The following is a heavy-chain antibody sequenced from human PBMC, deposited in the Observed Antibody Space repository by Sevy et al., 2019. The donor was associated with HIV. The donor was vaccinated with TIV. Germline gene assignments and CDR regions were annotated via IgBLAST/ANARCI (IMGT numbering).Heavy chain of an antibody. V-gene: IGHV3-23*01. J-gene: IGHJ4*02. CDR1: GFKFDNYA. D-gene: IGHD6-13*01. Sequence: AGALRPSCAASGFKFDNYAMAWVRQAPGQGLVWVSAISVTGRLSYADSVKGRFTISRDSSKTMIYLHLNSLRADDTATYYCAKDGYSSSLLYYFDHWGQGTEVSVSS. CDR3: AKDGYSSSLLYYFDH. CDR2: ISVTGRL.